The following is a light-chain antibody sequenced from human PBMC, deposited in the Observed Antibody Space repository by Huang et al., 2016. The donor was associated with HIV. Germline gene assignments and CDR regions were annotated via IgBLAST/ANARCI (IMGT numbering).Light chain of an antibody. Sequence: EVVMTQSPATLSVSPGERATLSCRASQSVSSNLAWYQQKPGQAPRLRIYRASTGAPGIPGRFSGSQSGTEFTLTISSLQSEDFAVYYCQQYNNWPFTFGGGTKVEIK. CDR1: QSVSSN. V-gene: IGKV3-15*01. J-gene: IGKJ4*01. CDR3: QQYNNWPFT. CDR2: RAS.